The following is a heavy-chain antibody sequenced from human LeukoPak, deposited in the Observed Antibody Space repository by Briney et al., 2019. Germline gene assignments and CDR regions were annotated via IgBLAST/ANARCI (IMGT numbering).Heavy chain of an antibody. J-gene: IGHJ4*02. CDR1: GFTFSSYS. V-gene: IGHV3-21*01. D-gene: IGHD3-22*01. CDR2: ISSSSSNI. CDR3: ARGGYEYYYDSSGYYHFDY. Sequence: GGSLRLSCAASGFTFSSYSMNWVRQAPGKGLEWVSSISSSSSNIYYADSVKGRFTISRGNSKNTLYLQMNSLRAEDTAVYYCARGGYEYYYDSSGYYHFDYWGQGTLVTVSS.